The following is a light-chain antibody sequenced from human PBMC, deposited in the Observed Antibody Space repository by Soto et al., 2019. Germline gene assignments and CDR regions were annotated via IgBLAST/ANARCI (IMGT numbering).Light chain of an antibody. J-gene: IGKJ3*01. Sequence: DIQMTQSPSSLSASVGDRVTITCRASQTIIRYLNWYQQKPGRAPHLLIYAASTLQSGVQSRFSGRGFETDFTLTISSLQPEQFATYFCQQSYSNLFTFCPWNKVEIK. V-gene: IGKV1-39*01. CDR3: QQSYSNLFT. CDR2: AAS. CDR1: QTIIRY.